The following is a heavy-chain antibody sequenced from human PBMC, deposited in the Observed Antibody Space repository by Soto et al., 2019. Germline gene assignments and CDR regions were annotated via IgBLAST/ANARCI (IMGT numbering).Heavy chain of an antibody. J-gene: IGHJ4*02. CDR3: AHRLCDSSCYWDVGYFDS. Sequence: QITLKESGPTLVKPTQTLTVTCTFSGFSLSTSGVGVGWIRQPPGKALEWLALIYWDNDKHYSPSLKSRLTITKDTSKNQVVLTMTNMDPVDTATYYCAHRLCDSSCYWDVGYFDSWGQGTLVTVSS. CDR1: GFSLSTSGVG. V-gene: IGHV2-5*02. CDR2: IYWDNDK. D-gene: IGHD3-22*01.